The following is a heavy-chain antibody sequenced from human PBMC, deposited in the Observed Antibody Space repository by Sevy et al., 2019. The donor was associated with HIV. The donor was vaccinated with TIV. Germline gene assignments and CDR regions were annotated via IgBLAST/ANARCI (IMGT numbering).Heavy chain of an antibody. D-gene: IGHD3-9*01. V-gene: IGHV3-30-3*01. J-gene: IGHJ4*02. CDR2: ISSNGDNA. Sequence: GGSLRLSCAASGFAFRTYAFHWVRQAPGRGLEWVGLISSNGDNAFYANSVRGRFTNSRDNSMNTLYLELNNLTPDDTAVYYCARGPEWELTSFLSHWGQGTLVTVSS. CDR3: ARGPEWELTSFLSH. CDR1: GFAFRTYA.